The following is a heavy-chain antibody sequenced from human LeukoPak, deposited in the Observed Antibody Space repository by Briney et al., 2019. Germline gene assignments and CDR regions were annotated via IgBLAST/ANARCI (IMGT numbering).Heavy chain of an antibody. CDR1: GGSISSGSYY. Sequence: NPSETLSLTCTVSGGSISSGSYYWSWIRQPPGKGLEWIGYIYYSGSTNYNPSLKSRVTISVDTSKNQFSLKLSSVTAADTAVYYCARGGYYTYDTFDYWGQGTLVTVSS. D-gene: IGHD1-26*01. CDR3: ARGGYYTYDTFDY. J-gene: IGHJ4*02. V-gene: IGHV4-61*01. CDR2: IYYSGST.